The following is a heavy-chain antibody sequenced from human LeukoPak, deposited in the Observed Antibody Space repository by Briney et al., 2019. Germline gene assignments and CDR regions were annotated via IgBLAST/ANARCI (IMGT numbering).Heavy chain of an antibody. V-gene: IGHV4-39*07. CDR3: ASAPYYDILTGYRA. J-gene: IGHJ5*02. CDR1: GGSISSSSYY. D-gene: IGHD3-9*01. CDR2: IYYSGST. Sequence: PSETLSLTCTVSGGSISSSSYYWGWIRQPPGKGLEWIGSIYYSGSTYYNPSLKSRVTISVDTSKNQFSLKLSSVTAADTAVYYCASAPYYDILTGYRAWGQGTLVTVSS.